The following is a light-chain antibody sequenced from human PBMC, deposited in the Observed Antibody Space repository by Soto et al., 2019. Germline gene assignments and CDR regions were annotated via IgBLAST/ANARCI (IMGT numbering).Light chain of an antibody. V-gene: IGKV1-5*03. Sequence: DIQMTQSPSTLSASVGDRGTITCRASQSISTWLAWYQQKPGKAPNLLIYKASTLESGVTSRFSGSGSGTEFTLTINSLQPDDFATYYCQHYYTYSGTFGQGTKVEIK. CDR3: QHYYTYSGT. CDR1: QSISTW. CDR2: KAS. J-gene: IGKJ1*01.